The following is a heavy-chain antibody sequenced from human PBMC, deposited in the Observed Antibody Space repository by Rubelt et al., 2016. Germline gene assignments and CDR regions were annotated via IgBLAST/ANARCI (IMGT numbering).Heavy chain of an antibody. V-gene: IGHV3-15*01. CDR1: GFTFSNAW. Sequence: SLRLSCAASGFTFSNAWMSWVRQAPGKGLEWVGRIKSKTDGGTTDYAAPVKGRFTISRDDSKNTLYLQMNSLKTEDTAVYYCTTDRYYYDSSGFPWFDPWGQGTLVTVSP. J-gene: IGHJ5*02. CDR2: IKSKTDGGTT. D-gene: IGHD3-22*01. CDR3: TTDRYYYDSSGFPWFDP.